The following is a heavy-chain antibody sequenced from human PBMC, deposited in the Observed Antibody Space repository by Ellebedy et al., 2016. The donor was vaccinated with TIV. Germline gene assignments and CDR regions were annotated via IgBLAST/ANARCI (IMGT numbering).Heavy chain of an antibody. CDR2: ISTYNGDT. V-gene: IGHV1-18*01. CDR3: VHTGDRGI. D-gene: IGHD3-10*01. CDR1: GYTFTSYG. Sequence: AASVKVSCKASGYTFTSYGLSWVRQAPGHGLEWMGWISTYNGDTKYAQKFQGRIALTADSSTTTAHLDLGSLRSDDTAIYYCVHTGDRGIWGQGTVVTVSS. J-gene: IGHJ3*02.